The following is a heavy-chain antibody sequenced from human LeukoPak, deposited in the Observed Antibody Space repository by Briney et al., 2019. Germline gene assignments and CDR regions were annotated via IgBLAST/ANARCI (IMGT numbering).Heavy chain of an antibody. CDR1: GGSFSGYY. V-gene: IGHV4-34*01. CDR2: INHSGST. D-gene: IGHD1-26*01. J-gene: IGHJ4*02. Sequence: SETLSLTCAVYGGSFSGYYWSWIRQPPGKGLEWIGEINHSGSTNYNPSLKSRVTISVDTSKNQFSLKLSSVTAADTAVYHCARLGFLVWSGSYLDYWGQGTLVTVSS. CDR3: ARLGFLVWSGSYLDY.